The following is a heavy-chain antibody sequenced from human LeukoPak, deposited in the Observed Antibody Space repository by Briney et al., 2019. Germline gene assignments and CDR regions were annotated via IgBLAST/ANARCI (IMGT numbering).Heavy chain of an antibody. Sequence: ASVKVSCKASGYTFTSYGISWVRQAPGQGLEWKGWISAYNGNTNYAQKLQGRVTMTTDTSTSTAYMELRSLRSDDTAVYYCARGGYFDWSPKSWFDPWGQGTLVTVSS. J-gene: IGHJ5*02. V-gene: IGHV1-18*01. CDR2: ISAYNGNT. D-gene: IGHD3-9*01. CDR3: ARGGYFDWSPKSWFDP. CDR1: GYTFTSYG.